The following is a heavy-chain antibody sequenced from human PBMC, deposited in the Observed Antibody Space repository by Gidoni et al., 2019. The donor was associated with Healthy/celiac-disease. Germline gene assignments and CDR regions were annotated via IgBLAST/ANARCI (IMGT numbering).Heavy chain of an antibody. V-gene: IGHV3-23*01. CDR1: GFTFISYA. CDR2: ISGSGGST. J-gene: IGHJ4*02. CDR3: AKAHPIYDFWSGVFDY. Sequence: EVQLLESGGGLVQPGGSLSLSCAASGFTFISYAMSWVRQAPGKGLEWVSAISGSGGSTYYADSVKGRFTISRDNSKNTLYLQMNSLRAEDTAVYYCAKAHPIYDFWSGVFDYWGQGTLVTVSS. D-gene: IGHD3-3*01.